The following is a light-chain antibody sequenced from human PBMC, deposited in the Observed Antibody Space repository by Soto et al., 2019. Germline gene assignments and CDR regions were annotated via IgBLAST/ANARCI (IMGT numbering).Light chain of an antibody. CDR1: QSVSSN. CDR2: GAS. CDR3: QQYNNWPPWT. J-gene: IGKJ1*01. Sequence: EIVMTQSPATLSVSPGERATLSCRASQSVSSNLAWYQQKPGQAPRLLINGASTRATGTPARFSGSGSGTEFTLTISSLQSEDSAVYYCQQYNNWPPWTFGQGTKVDIK. V-gene: IGKV3-15*01.